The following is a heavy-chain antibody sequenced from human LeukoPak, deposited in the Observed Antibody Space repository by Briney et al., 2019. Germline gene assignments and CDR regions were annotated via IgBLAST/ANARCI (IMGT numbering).Heavy chain of an antibody. CDR3: ARTGDYGDYDY. Sequence: ASVKVSCKVSGYTLTELSMHWVRQAPGQGLEWMGWINPNSGGTNYAQKFQGRVTMTRDTSISTAYMELSRLRSDDTAVYYCARTGDYGDYDYWGQGTLVTVSS. J-gene: IGHJ4*02. D-gene: IGHD4-17*01. CDR1: GYTLTELS. CDR2: INPNSGGT. V-gene: IGHV1-2*02.